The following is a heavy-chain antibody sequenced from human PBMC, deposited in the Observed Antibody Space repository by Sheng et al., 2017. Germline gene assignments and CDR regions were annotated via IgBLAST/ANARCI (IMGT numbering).Heavy chain of an antibody. J-gene: IGHJ6*02. D-gene: IGHD2-15*01. CDR2: ISSSGSTI. V-gene: IGHV3-48*03. CDR3: ARDKGYCSGGSCYQYYYYGMDV. CDR1: GFTFSSYE. Sequence: EVQLVESGGGLVQPGGSLRLSCAASGFTFSSYEMNWVRQAPGKGLEWVSYISSSGSTIYYADSVKGRFTISRDNAKNSLYLQMNSLRAEDTAVYYCARDKGYCSGGSCYQYYYYGMDVWGQGTTVTVSS.